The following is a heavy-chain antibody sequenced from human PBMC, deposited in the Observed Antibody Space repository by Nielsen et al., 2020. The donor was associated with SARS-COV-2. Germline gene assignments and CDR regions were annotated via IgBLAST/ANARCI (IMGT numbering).Heavy chain of an antibody. CDR2: IWYDGSNK. Sequence: GESLKISCAASGFTFSSYGMHWVRQAPGKGLEWVAVIWYDGSNKYYADSVKGRFTISRDNSKNTLYLQMNSLRAEDTAVYYCANKQGGSGWAFDYWGQGTLVTVSS. CDR3: ANKQGGSGWAFDY. CDR1: GFTFSSYG. J-gene: IGHJ4*02. V-gene: IGHV3-33*06. D-gene: IGHD6-19*01.